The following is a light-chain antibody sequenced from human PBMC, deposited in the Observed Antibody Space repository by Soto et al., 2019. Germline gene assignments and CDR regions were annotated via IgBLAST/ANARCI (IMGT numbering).Light chain of an antibody. CDR3: TSYAGGNNV. V-gene: IGLV2-8*01. J-gene: IGLJ1*01. Sequence: QSALTQPPSASGSPGQSVTISCTRTSSDVGGYNYVSWYQQHPGKVPKLMVYEVNKRPSGVPDRFSGSKSGNTASLTVSGLQAEDESEYYFTSYAGGNNVFGTGTNVTVL. CDR1: SSDVGGYNY. CDR2: EVN.